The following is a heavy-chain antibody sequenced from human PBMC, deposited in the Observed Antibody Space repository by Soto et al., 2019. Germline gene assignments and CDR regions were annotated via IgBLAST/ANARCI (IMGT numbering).Heavy chain of an antibody. D-gene: IGHD6-6*01. CDR1: GYTFTSYD. CDR3: ARETAARGMDA. J-gene: IGHJ6*02. CDR2: MNPNSGNT. V-gene: IGHV1-8*01. Sequence: QVQLVQSGAEVKKPGASVKVSCKASGYTFTSYDINWVRQSTGQGLEWMGWMNPNSGNTGYAQKFQGRVTMTRNTSRSTANMELSSLRSEDTAGYYCARETAARGMDAWGQGTTVTVSS.